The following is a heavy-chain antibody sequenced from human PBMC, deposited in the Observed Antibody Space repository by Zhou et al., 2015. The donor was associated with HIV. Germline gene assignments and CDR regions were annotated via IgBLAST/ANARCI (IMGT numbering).Heavy chain of an antibody. CDR2: INPSGGST. V-gene: IGHV1-46*01. D-gene: IGHD2-21*02. CDR3: ARSMKNQPLKTGEPLAYCGGDCYRYYYYYGMDV. J-gene: IGHJ6*02. CDR1: GYTFTSYY. Sequence: QVQLVQSGAEVKKPGASVKVSCKASGYTFTSYYMHWVRQAPGQGLEWMGIINPSGGSTSYAQKFQGRVTMTRDTSTSTVYMELSSLRSEDTAVYYCARSMKNQPLKTGEPLAYCGGDCYRYYYYYGMDVWGQGTTVTVSS.